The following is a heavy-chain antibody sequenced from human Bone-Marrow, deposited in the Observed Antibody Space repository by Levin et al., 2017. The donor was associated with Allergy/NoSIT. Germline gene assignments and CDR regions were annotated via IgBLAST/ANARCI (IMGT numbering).Heavy chain of an antibody. D-gene: IGHD5/OR15-5a*01. V-gene: IGHV1-2*06. CDR3: AGNIVSATGFDY. Sequence: GESLKISCKASGYTFTGYFMHWVRQAPGQGLEWMGRINPNSGGTNYAQQFQGRVTMTRDTSISTAYMELSSLRSDATAVYYCAGNIVSATGFDYWGQGTLVTVSS. J-gene: IGHJ4*02. CDR1: GYTFTGYF. CDR2: INPNSGGT.